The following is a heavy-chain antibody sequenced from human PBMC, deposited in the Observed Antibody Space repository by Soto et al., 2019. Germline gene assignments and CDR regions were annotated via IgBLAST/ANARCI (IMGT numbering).Heavy chain of an antibody. V-gene: IGHV4-39*01. CDR2: IYSSGST. CDR3: ARLPAYPLWDLNYYYYGMDV. D-gene: IGHD1-26*01. CDR1: GGSISSSSYY. J-gene: IGHJ6*02. Sequence: QLQLQESGPGLVKPSETLSLTCTVSGGSISSSSYYWGWIRQPPVKGLEWIGSIYSSGSTYYNPSLKRRVTISVDTSQNQFSLKLRSVTAADTAVYYCARLPAYPLWDLNYYYYGMDVWGQGTTVTVSS.